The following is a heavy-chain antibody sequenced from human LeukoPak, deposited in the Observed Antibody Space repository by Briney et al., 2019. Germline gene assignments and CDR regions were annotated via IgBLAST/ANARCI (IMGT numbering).Heavy chain of an antibody. J-gene: IGHJ1*01. D-gene: IGHD1-1*01. Sequence: ASVKVSCKASGYTFTGYYMHWVRQAPGQGLEWMRWNNPNSGGTNYAQKFQGRVTMTRDTSTNTAYMELSRLRSDDTAVYFCARVRAIAATGTGARYFQDWGQGTLVTVSS. V-gene: IGHV1-2*02. CDR2: NNPNSGGT. CDR3: ARVRAIAATGTGARYFQD. CDR1: GYTFTGYY.